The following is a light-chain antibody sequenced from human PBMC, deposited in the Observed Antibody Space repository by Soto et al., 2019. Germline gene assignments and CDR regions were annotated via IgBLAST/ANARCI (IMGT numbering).Light chain of an antibody. Sequence: QSVLAQPASVSGSPGLSITISCTGTSSDVGGYNYVSWYQQHPGKAPKLMIYDVSNRPSGVSNRFSGSKSGNTASQTISGLQAEDEADYYCSSYTSSSTLYVFGTGTKVTVL. J-gene: IGLJ1*01. CDR3: SSYTSSSTLYV. V-gene: IGLV2-14*01. CDR2: DVS. CDR1: SSDVGGYNY.